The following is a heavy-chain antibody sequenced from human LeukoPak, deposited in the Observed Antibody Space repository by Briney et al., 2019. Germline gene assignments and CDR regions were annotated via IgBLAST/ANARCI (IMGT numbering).Heavy chain of an antibody. CDR2: ISYDGSNK. D-gene: IGHD4-23*01. Sequence: PGRSLRLSCAASGFTFSSYAMHWVRQAPGKGLEWVAVISYDGSNKYYADSVKGRFTISRDNSKNTLYLQMNSLRAEDTAVYYCATDDYGGKILLVWGQGTLVTVSS. V-gene: IGHV3-30-3*01. CDR1: GFTFSSYA. CDR3: ATDDYGGKILLV. J-gene: IGHJ4*02.